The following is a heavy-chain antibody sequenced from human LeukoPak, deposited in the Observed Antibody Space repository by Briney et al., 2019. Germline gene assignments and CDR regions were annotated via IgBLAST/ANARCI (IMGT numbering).Heavy chain of an antibody. Sequence: ASVKVSCKASGYTFTNYGISWVRQAPGQGREWMGWISTNRDIRTYAQTLQGRFTMTTDTATTTAYMELNNLTFDDTGVYYCARDWDAMNNCFDPWGQGTPVTVSS. CDR2: ISTNRDIR. CDR1: GYTFTNYG. V-gene: IGHV1-18*01. CDR3: ARDWDAMNNCFDP. J-gene: IGHJ5*02. D-gene: IGHD1-26*01.